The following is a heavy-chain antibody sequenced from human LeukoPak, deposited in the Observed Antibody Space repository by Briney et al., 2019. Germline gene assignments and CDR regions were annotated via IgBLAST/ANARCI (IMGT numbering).Heavy chain of an antibody. CDR2: IYPGDSDT. D-gene: IGHD6-13*01. J-gene: IGHJ6*02. Sequence: GESLKISCKGSGYSFTSYWIGWVRQMPGKGLEWMGIIYPGDSDTRYSPSFQGQVTISADKSISTAYLQWSSLKASDTAMYYCARRSSSWYAHGPYYYYGMDVWGQGTTVTVSS. CDR3: ARRSSSWYAHGPYYYYGMDV. V-gene: IGHV5-51*01. CDR1: GYSFTSYW.